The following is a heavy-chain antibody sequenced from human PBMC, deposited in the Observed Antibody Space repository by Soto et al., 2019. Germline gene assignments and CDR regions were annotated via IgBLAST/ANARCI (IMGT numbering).Heavy chain of an antibody. Sequence: HLQLQESGPGLVKPSETLSLTCSVSDDSITSGAYYWGLIRQPPGKGLEWIGTIQYRGSTYSNPSLKSRVTMSLDTSKNQFSLRLTSLCAGMFWFGDLLFDYWGQGTLVTVSS. CDR3: LFDY. D-gene: IGHD3-10*01. V-gene: IGHV4-39*01. CDR1: DDSITSGAYY. CDR2: IQYRGST. J-gene: IGHJ4*02.